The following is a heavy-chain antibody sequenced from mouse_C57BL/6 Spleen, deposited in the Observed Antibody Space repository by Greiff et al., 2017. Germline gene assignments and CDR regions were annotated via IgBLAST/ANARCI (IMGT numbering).Heavy chain of an antibody. J-gene: IGHJ3*01. CDR3: ARNDYDWFAY. CDR2: INPNNGGT. CDR1: GYTFTDYN. V-gene: IGHV1-18*01. Sequence: VQLQQSGPELVKPGASVKIPCKASGYTFTDYNMDWVKQSHGKSLEWIGDINPNNGGTINNQKFKGKATLTVDKSSSTAYMELRSLTSEDTAVYYCARNDYDWFAYWGQGTLVTVSA. D-gene: IGHD2-4*01.